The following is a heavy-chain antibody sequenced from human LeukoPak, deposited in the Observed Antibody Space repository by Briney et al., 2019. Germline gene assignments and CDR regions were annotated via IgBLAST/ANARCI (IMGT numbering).Heavy chain of an antibody. CDR1: GFTFSSYA. V-gene: IGHV3-23*01. Sequence: TGGSLRLSCAASGFTFSSYAMSWVRQAPGKGLEWVSAISGSGGSTYYADFVKGRFTISRDNSKNTLYLQMNSLRAEDTALYYCAKDSYHAFYGDLDYWGQGTLVTFSS. J-gene: IGHJ4*02. CDR2: ISGSGGST. D-gene: IGHD4-17*01. CDR3: AKDSYHAFYGDLDY.